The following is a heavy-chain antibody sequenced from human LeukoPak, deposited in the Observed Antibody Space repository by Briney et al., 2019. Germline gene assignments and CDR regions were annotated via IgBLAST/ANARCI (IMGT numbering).Heavy chain of an antibody. Sequence: GSLRLSCAASGFTFSTYAMSWVRLAPGKGLEWVSLISGSGGSTYYADSVKGRFTISRDNGKNTLSLQMNSLRAEDTALYYCAKERLTTTTFDSWGRGTLVTVSS. CDR1: GFTFSTYA. J-gene: IGHJ4*02. D-gene: IGHD4-11*01. CDR2: ISGSGGST. CDR3: AKERLTTTTFDS. V-gene: IGHV3-23*01.